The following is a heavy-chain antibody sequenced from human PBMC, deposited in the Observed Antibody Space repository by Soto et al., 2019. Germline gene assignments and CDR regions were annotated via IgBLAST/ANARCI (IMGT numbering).Heavy chain of an antibody. V-gene: IGHV3-7*03. Sequence: PGGSLRLSCAASGFIFSSSWMTWVRQAPGKGLEWLANIKADGSEAYYADSVKGRFTISRDNTKNSLYLQLSSLSADDTAVYYCARESLLKSIPVYGYFYYAMDVWGRGTTVTVSS. D-gene: IGHD3-10*01. J-gene: IGHJ6*02. CDR3: ARESLLKSIPVYGYFYYAMDV. CDR2: IKADGSEA. CDR1: GFIFSSSW.